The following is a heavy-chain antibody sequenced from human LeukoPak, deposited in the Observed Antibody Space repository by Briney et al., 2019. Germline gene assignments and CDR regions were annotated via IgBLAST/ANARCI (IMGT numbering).Heavy chain of an antibody. J-gene: IGHJ4*02. V-gene: IGHV3-23*01. Sequence: GGSLRLSCAASGFTFSSSAMSWVRQAPGKGLEWVSAISNNGGYTYYADSVQGRFTISRDNSKSTLCLQMNSLRAEDTAVYYCATEGGPPIERYWGQGTLVTVSS. CDR3: ATEGGPPIERY. CDR1: GFTFSSSA. CDR2: ISNNGGYT. D-gene: IGHD2-15*01.